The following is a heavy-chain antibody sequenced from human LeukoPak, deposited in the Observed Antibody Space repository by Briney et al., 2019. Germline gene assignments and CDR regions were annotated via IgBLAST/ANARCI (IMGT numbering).Heavy chain of an antibody. D-gene: IGHD2-15*01. V-gene: IGHV1-2*02. CDR1: GYTFTGYY. Sequence: GASVKVSCKASGYTFTGYYMHWVRQAPGQGLEWMGWIDPNSGGTNYAQKFQGRVTMTRDTSISTAYMELSRLRSDDTAVYYCARPYCSGGSCYSSGYWGQGTLVTVSS. J-gene: IGHJ4*02. CDR2: IDPNSGGT. CDR3: ARPYCSGGSCYSSGY.